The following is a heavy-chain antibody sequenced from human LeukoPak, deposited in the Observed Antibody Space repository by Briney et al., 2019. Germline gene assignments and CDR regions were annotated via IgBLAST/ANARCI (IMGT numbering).Heavy chain of an antibody. V-gene: IGHV3-23*01. D-gene: IGHD5-24*01. CDR2: ISSSGIST. Sequence: GGSLRLSCAASGFTFSNYAMSWVRQARGGGLEWVSAISSSGISTFYADSVKGRFTISRDNSKNTLYLQMNSLRAEDAALYYCVQRDGYGLGYWGQGTLVTVSS. CDR1: GFTFSNYA. CDR3: VQRDGYGLGY. J-gene: IGHJ4*02.